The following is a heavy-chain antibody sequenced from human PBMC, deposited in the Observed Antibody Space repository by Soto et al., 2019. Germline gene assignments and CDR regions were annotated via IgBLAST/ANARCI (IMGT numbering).Heavy chain of an antibody. V-gene: IGHV1-69*02. CDR1: GGTFSSYT. J-gene: IGHJ5*02. CDR2: IIPILGIV. D-gene: IGHD6-13*01. Sequence: SVKVSCKASGGTFSSYTISWVRQAPGQGLEWMGRIIPILGIVNYAQKFQGRVTITADKSTSTAYMELSSLRSEDMVLFYCARQIAAAGKGNWFDPWGQGTLVTVSS. CDR3: ARQIAAAGKGNWFDP.